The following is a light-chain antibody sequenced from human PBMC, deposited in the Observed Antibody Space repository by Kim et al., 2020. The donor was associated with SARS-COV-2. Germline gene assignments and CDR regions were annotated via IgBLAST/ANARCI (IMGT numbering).Light chain of an antibody. CDR2: EDT. CDR3: QALDGSHVV. Sequence: VFPGHTARITCCGDKVETKFLCWYQHKPGRSPVLVIQEDTKRPSGIPERFAASSSPNTATLTISGTQAMDEGDYYCQALDGSHVVFGGGTQLTVL. CDR1: KVETKF. J-gene: IGLJ2*01. V-gene: IGLV3-1*01.